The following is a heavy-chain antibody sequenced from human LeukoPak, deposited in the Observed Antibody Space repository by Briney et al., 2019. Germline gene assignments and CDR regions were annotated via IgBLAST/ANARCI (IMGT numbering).Heavy chain of an antibody. CDR3: ARDIGGIFDS. D-gene: IGHD1-26*01. CDR1: GFTVSSNF. CDR2: IYSGGDT. V-gene: IGHV3-53*01. J-gene: IGHJ4*02. Sequence: GGSLRLSCAASGFTVSSNFMSWVRQAPEKGLEWVSVIYSGGDTYYADSVKGRFTISRDNSKNTLYLQTNSLRAEDTAVYYCARDIGGIFDSWGQGTLVTVSS.